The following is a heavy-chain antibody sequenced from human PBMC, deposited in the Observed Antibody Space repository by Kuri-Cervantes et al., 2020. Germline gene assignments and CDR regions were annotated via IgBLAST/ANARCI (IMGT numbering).Heavy chain of an antibody. Sequence: SETLSLTCSVSGGFISSYYWSWIRQPAGKGLEWIGRIYSSGSTSYNPSLKSRVNISVDKSKNQFSLKLSSVTAADTAVYYCARHRRDYYYYMDVWGKGTTVTVSS. CDR1: GGFISSYY. CDR3: ARHRRDYYYYMDV. CDR2: IYSSGST. V-gene: IGHV4-4*07. J-gene: IGHJ6*03.